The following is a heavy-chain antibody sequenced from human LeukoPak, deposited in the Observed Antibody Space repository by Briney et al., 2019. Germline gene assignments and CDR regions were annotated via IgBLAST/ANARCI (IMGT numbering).Heavy chain of an antibody. V-gene: IGHV4-59*08. CDR3: ARGLWFGDENPPYFDY. D-gene: IGHD3-10*01. CDR1: GGSISSYY. Sequence: SETLSLTCTVSGGSISSYYWSWIRQPPGKGLEWIGYIYYRGSTNYNPSLKSRVTISVDTSKNQFSLKLSSVTAADTAVYYCARGLWFGDENPPYFDYWGQGTLVTVSS. CDR2: IYYRGST. J-gene: IGHJ4*02.